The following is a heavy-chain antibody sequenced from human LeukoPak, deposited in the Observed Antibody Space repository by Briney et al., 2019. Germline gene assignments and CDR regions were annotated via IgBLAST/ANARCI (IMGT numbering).Heavy chain of an antibody. Sequence: GGSLRLSCAASGFTFSSYSMNWVRQAPGKGLEWVSSISSSSSYIYYVDSVKGRFTISRDNAKNSLYLQMNSLRVEDTAVYYCARELSSIIVNHWGQGTLVTVSS. D-gene: IGHD1-14*01. CDR2: ISSSSSYI. V-gene: IGHV3-21*01. CDR1: GFTFSSYS. CDR3: ARELSSIIVNH. J-gene: IGHJ4*02.